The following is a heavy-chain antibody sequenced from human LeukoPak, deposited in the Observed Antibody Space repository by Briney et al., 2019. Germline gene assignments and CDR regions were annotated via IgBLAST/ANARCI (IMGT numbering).Heavy chain of an antibody. D-gene: IGHD3-10*01. V-gene: IGHV3-23*01. CDR3: ARDYGSGSYWVGNDY. Sequence: TGGSLRLSCAASGFTFSSYDMTWVRQAPGRGLEWVSSIRPSGDNTYYADSVKGRFTISRDTSKNTIYLQMNSLRAEDTAVYYCARDYGSGSYWVGNDYWGQGTLVTVSS. CDR1: GFTFSSYD. J-gene: IGHJ4*02. CDR2: IRPSGDNT.